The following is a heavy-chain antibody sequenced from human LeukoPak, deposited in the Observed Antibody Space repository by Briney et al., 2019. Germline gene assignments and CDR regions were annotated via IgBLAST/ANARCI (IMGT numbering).Heavy chain of an antibody. CDR3: ARQNYGDYGPYFDY. Sequence: SETLSLTCTVSGGSISSYYWSWIRQPPGKGLEWIGYIYYSGSTNYNPSLKGRVTMSVGTSKNQFSLKLSSVTAADTAVYYCARQNYGDYGPYFDYWGQGTLVTVSS. V-gene: IGHV4-59*01. CDR2: IYYSGST. J-gene: IGHJ4*02. D-gene: IGHD4-17*01. CDR1: GGSISSYY.